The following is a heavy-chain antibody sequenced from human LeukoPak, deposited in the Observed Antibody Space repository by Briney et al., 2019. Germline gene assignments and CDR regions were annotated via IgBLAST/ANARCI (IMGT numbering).Heavy chain of an antibody. D-gene: IGHD2-15*01. J-gene: IGHJ4*02. V-gene: IGHV1-69*06. CDR2: IIPIFGTA. Sequence: SVKVSCKASGGTFSSYAISWVRQAPGQGLEWMGGIIPIFGTANYAQKFQGRVTITADKSTSTAYMELSRLRSDDTAVYYCARDVVVAATPLDYWGQGTLVTVSS. CDR1: GGTFSSYA. CDR3: ARDVVVAATPLDY.